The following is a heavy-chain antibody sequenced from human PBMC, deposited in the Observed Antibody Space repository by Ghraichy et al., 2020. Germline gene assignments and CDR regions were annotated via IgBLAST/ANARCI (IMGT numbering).Heavy chain of an antibody. Sequence: GGSLRLSCAASGLTFGNFVMNWVRQAPGKWLEWVSTISSSGATTYYAGSVKGRFTISRDNSKSTLYLQMDSLRAEDMAVYYCAKDGAGNCRGGSCRDHDCWGQGTLVTVSS. CDR2: ISSSGATT. D-gene: IGHD2-15*01. J-gene: IGHJ4*01. CDR3: AKDGAGNCRGGSCRDHDC. V-gene: IGHV3-23*01. CDR1: GLTFGNFV.